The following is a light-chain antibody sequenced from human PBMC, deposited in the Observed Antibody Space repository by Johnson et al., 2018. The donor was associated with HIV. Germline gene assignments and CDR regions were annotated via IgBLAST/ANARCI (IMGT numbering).Light chain of an antibody. V-gene: IGLV1-51*01. CDR1: NSNIGNNY. J-gene: IGLJ1*01. CDR3: GTWDSSLSAYV. CDR2: DNN. Sequence: QSVLTQPPSVSAAPGQKVTISCSGSNSNIGNNYVSWYKQLPGTAPKLLIYDNNKRPSGIPDRFSGSKSGTSATLGITGLPTGDEADYYCGTWDSSLSAYVFGTGTKVTVL.